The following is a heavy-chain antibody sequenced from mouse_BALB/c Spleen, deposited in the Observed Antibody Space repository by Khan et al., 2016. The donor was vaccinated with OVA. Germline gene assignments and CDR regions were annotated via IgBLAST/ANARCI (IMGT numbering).Heavy chain of an antibody. V-gene: IGHV1S137*01. CDR3: VRGSVNSRFAY. D-gene: IGHD1-3*01. J-gene: IGHJ3*01. CDR1: GYTFTDFA. CDR2: ISTYYGDA. Sequence: QVQLKQSGAELVRPGVSVKISCKGSGYTFTDFAMHWVKQSHAKSLEWIGVISTYYGDATNNQKFKGKATMTVDKSSSTAYMELARLTSEDSASYYCVRGSVNSRFAYWGQGTLVTVSA.